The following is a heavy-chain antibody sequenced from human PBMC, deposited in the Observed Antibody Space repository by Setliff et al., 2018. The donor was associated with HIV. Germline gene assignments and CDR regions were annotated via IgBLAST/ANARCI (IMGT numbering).Heavy chain of an antibody. CDR1: GGSIRSYY. D-gene: IGHD5-12*01. Sequence: LSLTCTVSGGSIRSYYWSWIRQPPGKGLEWIGYIYTSGSTNYNPSLKSRVTMSVDTSKNQFSLKVRYVTAADTAIYYCAREIWGQVAHVPYGMDVWGQGTTVTVSS. CDR2: IYTSGST. CDR3: AREIWGQVAHVPYGMDV. J-gene: IGHJ6*02. V-gene: IGHV4-4*08.